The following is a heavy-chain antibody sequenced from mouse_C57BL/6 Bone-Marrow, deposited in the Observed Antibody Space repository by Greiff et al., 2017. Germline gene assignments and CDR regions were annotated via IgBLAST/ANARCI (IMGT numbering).Heavy chain of an antibody. Sequence: EVQGVESGAELVRPGASVKLSCTASGFNIKDDYMHWVKQRPEQGLEWIGWIDPENGDTEYASKFQGKATITADTSSNTAYLQLSSLTSEDTAVYYCTSSITTVVDYFDYWGQGTTLTVSS. CDR1: GFNIKDDY. J-gene: IGHJ2*01. V-gene: IGHV14-4*01. CDR3: TSSITTVVDYFDY. D-gene: IGHD1-1*01. CDR2: IDPENGDT.